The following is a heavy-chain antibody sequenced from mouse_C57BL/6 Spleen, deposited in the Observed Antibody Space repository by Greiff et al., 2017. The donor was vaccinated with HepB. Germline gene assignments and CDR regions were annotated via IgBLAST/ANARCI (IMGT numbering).Heavy chain of an antibody. Sequence: EVKLEESGGGLVQPGGSMKLSCAASGFTFSDAWMDWVRQSPEKGLEWVAEIRNKANNHATYYAESVKGRFTISRDDSKSSVYLQMNSLRAEDTGIYYCTRDSNYVAWFAYWGQGTLVTVSA. D-gene: IGHD2-5*01. J-gene: IGHJ3*01. CDR1: GFTFSDAW. CDR2: IRNKANNHAT. V-gene: IGHV6-6*01. CDR3: TRDSNYVAWFAY.